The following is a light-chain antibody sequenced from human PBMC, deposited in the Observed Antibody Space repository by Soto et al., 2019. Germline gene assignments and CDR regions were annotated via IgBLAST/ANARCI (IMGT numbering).Light chain of an antibody. CDR2: EVS. CDR3: SSYTSSNTWV. V-gene: IGLV2-14*01. Sequence: QSALTHPASVSGSPGQSITISCTGTSSDVGGYNYVSWYQQHPGKVPRLMIYEVSNRPSGLSNRFSGSKSDNTASLTISGLQAEDAADYYCSSYTSSNTWVFGGGTKLTVL. J-gene: IGLJ3*02. CDR1: SSDVGGYNY.